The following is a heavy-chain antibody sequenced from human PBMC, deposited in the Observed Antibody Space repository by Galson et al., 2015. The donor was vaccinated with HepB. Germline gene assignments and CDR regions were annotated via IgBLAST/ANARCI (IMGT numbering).Heavy chain of an antibody. V-gene: IGHV3-9*01. D-gene: IGHD1-26*01. J-gene: IGHJ4*02. Sequence: SLRLSCAASGFGFDDYAMHWVRQAPGKGLDWVSGISWDSGSIGYADSVKGRFTISRDNAKNYLYLQMSSLTTEVTALYYCARGGQIVPATIDYWGQGTLVTVS. CDR1: GFGFDDYA. CDR3: ARGGQIVPATIDY. CDR2: ISWDSGSI.